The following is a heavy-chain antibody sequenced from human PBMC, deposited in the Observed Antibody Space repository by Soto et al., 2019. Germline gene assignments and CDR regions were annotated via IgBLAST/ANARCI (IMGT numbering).Heavy chain of an antibody. CDR3: ARCRLDSRGWYLGYYYYGMDV. D-gene: IGHD6-19*01. CDR1: GYTFTSYG. V-gene: IGHV1-18*04. Sequence: QVQLVQSGAEVKKPGAAVKVSCKASGYTFTSYGISWVRQAPGQGREWMGGISAYNGNTNYAQKLQGRVTITTDTSTSTAYMELRSLRSDDTAVYSCARCRLDSRGWYLGYYYYGMDVWGQGTTVTVSS. J-gene: IGHJ6*02. CDR2: ISAYNGNT.